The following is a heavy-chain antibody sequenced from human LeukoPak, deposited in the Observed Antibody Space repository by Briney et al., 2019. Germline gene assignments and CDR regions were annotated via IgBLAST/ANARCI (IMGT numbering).Heavy chain of an antibody. CDR1: GYTFPGYY. D-gene: IGHD6-19*01. Sequence: ASVKVSCKASGYTFPGYYMHWVRQTPGQGLEWMGWINPNSGGTNYAQKFQGRVTMTRDTSISTAYMELSRLRSDDTAVYYCARCLGKGRSGWFDYWGQGTLVTVSS. CDR3: ARCLGKGRSGWFDY. V-gene: IGHV1-2*02. J-gene: IGHJ4*02. CDR2: INPNSGGT.